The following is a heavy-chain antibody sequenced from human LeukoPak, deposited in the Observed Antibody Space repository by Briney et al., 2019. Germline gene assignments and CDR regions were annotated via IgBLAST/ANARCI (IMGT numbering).Heavy chain of an antibody. D-gene: IGHD1-1*01. CDR1: GFIFNNYA. J-gene: IGHJ6*02. V-gene: IGHV3-74*01. CDR2: INNDGSYT. Sequence: GGSLRLSCAGSGFIFNNYAMHWVRQAPGKGLVWVSRINNDGSYTSYADSVKGRFTISRDNAKNTLYVQMNSLRAEDTAVYYCARMGHDILVPSGMDVWGQGTTVTVSS. CDR3: ARMGHDILVPSGMDV.